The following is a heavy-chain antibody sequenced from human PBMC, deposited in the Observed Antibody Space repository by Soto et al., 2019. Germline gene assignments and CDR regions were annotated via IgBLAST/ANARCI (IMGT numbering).Heavy chain of an antibody. J-gene: IGHJ6*02. V-gene: IGHV5-51*01. Sequence: PGESLKISCKGSGYSFTSYWIGWVRQMPGKGLEWMGIIYPGDSDTRYSPSFQGQVTISADKSISTAYLQWSSLKAPDTAMYYCAASVVVPAAMVSRDYYYYGMDVWGQGTTVTVS. CDR2: IYPGDSDT. CDR3: AASVVVPAAMVSRDYYYYGMDV. D-gene: IGHD2-2*01. CDR1: GYSFTSYW.